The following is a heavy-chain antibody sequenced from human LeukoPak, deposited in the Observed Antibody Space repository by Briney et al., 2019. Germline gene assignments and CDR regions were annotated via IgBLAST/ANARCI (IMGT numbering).Heavy chain of an antibody. D-gene: IGHD3-10*02. J-gene: IGHJ6*04. CDR3: AELGITMIGGV. CDR2: IQQDGSEK. V-gene: IGHV3-7*01. CDR1: GFTFSSYW. Sequence: GGSLRLSCAASGFTFSSYWMSWVRQAPGKGLEWVANIQQDGSEKYYVDSVKGRFTISRDNAKDSLFLQMNSLRAEDTAVYYCAELGITMIGGVWGKGTTVTISS.